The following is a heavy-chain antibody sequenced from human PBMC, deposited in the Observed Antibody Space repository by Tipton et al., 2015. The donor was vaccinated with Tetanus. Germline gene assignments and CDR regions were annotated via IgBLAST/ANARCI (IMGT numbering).Heavy chain of an antibody. CDR2: IKSDGSDT. CDR1: GFTFSSYW. Sequence: GSLRLSCAASGFTFSSYWMHWVRQVPGKGLVWVSRIKSDGSDTSYADSVKGRFTISRDNAKNTLYLQMSSLRAEDSAVYYCVRGGGYSHVFLVSDAFAMWGQGTMVSVSS. V-gene: IGHV3-74*01. D-gene: IGHD5-18*01. J-gene: IGHJ3*02. CDR3: VRGGGYSHVFLVSDAFAM.